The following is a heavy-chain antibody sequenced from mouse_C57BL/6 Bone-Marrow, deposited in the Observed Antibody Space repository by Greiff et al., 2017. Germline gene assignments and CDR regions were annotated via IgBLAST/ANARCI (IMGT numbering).Heavy chain of an antibody. Sequence: EVQGVESGGGLVKPGGSLKLSCAASGFTFSSYAMSWVRQTPETRLEWVATISDGGSYTYYPDNVKGRFTLSRDNAKNNLYLQMSHLQSEDTAMYYCATDHPNESGFDYWGQGTTLTVSA. CDR1: GFTFSSYA. CDR2: ISDGGSYT. V-gene: IGHV5-4*01. D-gene: IGHD4-1*01. J-gene: IGHJ2*01. CDR3: ATDHPNESGFDY.